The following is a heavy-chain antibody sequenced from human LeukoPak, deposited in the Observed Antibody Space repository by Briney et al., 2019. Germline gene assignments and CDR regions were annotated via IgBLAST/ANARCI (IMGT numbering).Heavy chain of an antibody. V-gene: IGHV3-21*01. Sequence: PGRSLRLSCAASGFTFSSYSMNWVSQAPGKGLEWVSSIRSSSSYIYYADSVKGRFTISRDNAKNSLYLQMNSLRAEDTAVYYCARGTRWSGLAGPTYYYYYMDVWGKGTTVTVSS. CDR2: IRSSSSYI. J-gene: IGHJ6*03. CDR1: GFTFSSYS. D-gene: IGHD6-13*01. CDR3: ARGTRWSGLAGPTYYYYYMDV.